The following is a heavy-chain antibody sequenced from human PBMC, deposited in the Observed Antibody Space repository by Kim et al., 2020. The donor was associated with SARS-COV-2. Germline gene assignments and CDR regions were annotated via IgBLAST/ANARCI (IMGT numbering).Heavy chain of an antibody. Sequence: SETLSLTCAVYGGSFSGYYWSWIRQPPGKGLEWIGEINHSGSTNYNPSLKSRGTISVDTSKNQFSLKLSSVTAADTAVYYCASPGRISPFDYWGQGTLVTVSS. V-gene: IGHV4-34*01. J-gene: IGHJ4*02. D-gene: IGHD3-16*01. CDR1: GGSFSGYY. CDR2: INHSGST. CDR3: ASPGRISPFDY.